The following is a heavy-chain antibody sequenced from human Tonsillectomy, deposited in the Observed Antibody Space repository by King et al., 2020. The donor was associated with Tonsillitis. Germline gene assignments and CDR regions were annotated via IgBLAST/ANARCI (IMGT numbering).Heavy chain of an antibody. Sequence: QLQESGPGLVKPSETLSLTCTVSDGSISTRSHYWGWIRQPPGKGLEWIGNIYYSGSTYYNPSLKSRVTISVDTSKNQFSLKLSSLTAADTAVYYCARGPVVPAAGSYYFDYWGQGTLVTVSS. CDR2: IYYSGST. CDR1: DGSISTRSHY. D-gene: IGHD2-2*01. CDR3: ARGPVVPAAGSYYFDY. J-gene: IGHJ4*02. V-gene: IGHV4-39*01.